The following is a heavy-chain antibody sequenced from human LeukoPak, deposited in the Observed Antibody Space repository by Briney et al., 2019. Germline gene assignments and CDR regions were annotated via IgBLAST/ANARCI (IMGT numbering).Heavy chain of an antibody. D-gene: IGHD3-16*01. V-gene: IGHV1-18*01. Sequence: ASVRVSCKASGYTFTSYGISWVRQGPGQGLEWMGWISAYNGNTNYAQKLQGRVTMTTDTSTSTAYMELRSLRSDVTAVYYCARGLRGGWTSDAFDIWGQGTMVTVSS. CDR3: ARGLRGGWTSDAFDI. CDR2: ISAYNGNT. CDR1: GYTFTSYG. J-gene: IGHJ3*02.